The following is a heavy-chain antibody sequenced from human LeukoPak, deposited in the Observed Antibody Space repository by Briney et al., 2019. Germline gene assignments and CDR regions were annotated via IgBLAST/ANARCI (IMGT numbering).Heavy chain of an antibody. D-gene: IGHD5-24*01. CDR2: INPILGTA. J-gene: IGHJ4*02. CDR1: GDTFTSYA. V-gene: IGHV1-69*05. Sequence: GSSVKVSCKASGDTFTSYAISWVRQAPGQGLEWMGGINPILGTANYAQKLQGRVTITTDESTRTAYMELRSLRSEDTAVYYCARDGFNFGMTYWGQGTLVTVSS. CDR3: ARDGFNFGMTY.